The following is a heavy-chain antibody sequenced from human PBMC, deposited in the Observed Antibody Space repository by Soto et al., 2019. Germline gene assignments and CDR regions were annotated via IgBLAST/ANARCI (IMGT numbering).Heavy chain of an antibody. Sequence: QVQLQESGPGLVKPWETLSLSCTVSGGSISSYYWSWIRLPPGKPMEWIGYVHHSWGSSYNPSLQSRVAISLDPSKGQFSLELTSVTAADTAVYYCARQGFGPLHGLVDVWGQGTTVIVSS. CDR1: GGSISSYY. J-gene: IGHJ6*02. V-gene: IGHV4-59*08. CDR3: ARQGFGPLHGLVDV. CDR2: VHHSWGS. D-gene: IGHD3-10*01.